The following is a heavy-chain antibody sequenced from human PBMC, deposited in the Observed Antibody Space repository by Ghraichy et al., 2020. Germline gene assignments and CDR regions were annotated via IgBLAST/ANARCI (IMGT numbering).Heavy chain of an antibody. J-gene: IGHJ2*01. Sequence: ASVKVSCKASGYTFTNYGISWVRQAPGQGLEWMGWISPYNGNPNYAQKLQGRVTMNTDTSTSAAYMELRSLRSDDTAVYYCARPQWERYSWYFDLWGRGTLVTVSS. D-gene: IGHD1-26*01. CDR2: ISPYNGNP. CDR3: ARPQWERYSWYFDL. V-gene: IGHV1-18*04. CDR1: GYTFTNYG.